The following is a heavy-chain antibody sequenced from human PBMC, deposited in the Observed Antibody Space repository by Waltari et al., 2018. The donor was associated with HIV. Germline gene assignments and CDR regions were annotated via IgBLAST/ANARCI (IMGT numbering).Heavy chain of an antibody. Sequence: QLHLQESGPGLVKPSETLALTCTVSGGSITRNDFYWAWIRQPPGKGLEWIRLMHNSGTTDYNPSLKSRVSMSRDTSKNRFSLRLHSVTAADTAIYYCARRGDGFNQHARLDHWGPGTLVTVSS. V-gene: IGHV4-39*01. CDR2: MHNSGTT. CDR1: GGSITRNDFY. J-gene: IGHJ4*02. CDR3: ARRGDGFNQHARLDH. D-gene: IGHD2-2*01.